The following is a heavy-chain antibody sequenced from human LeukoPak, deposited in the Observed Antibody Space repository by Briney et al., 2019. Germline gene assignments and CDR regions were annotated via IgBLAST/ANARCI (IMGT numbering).Heavy chain of an antibody. CDR3: AKGPPVDFDSPRAFDI. CDR1: GFTFSSYA. D-gene: IGHD3-9*01. CDR2: ISYDGSNK. Sequence: GGSLRLSCSASGFTFSSYAMHWVRQAPGKGLAWVAVISYDGSNKYYADSVKGRFTISRDNSKNTLYLQMNSLRAEDTAVYYCAKGPPVDFDSPRAFDIWGQGTMVTVSS. V-gene: IGHV3-30-3*01. J-gene: IGHJ3*02.